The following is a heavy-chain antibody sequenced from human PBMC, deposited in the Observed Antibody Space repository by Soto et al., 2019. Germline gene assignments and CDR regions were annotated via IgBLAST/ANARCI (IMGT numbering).Heavy chain of an antibody. CDR2: IYYSGST. CDR3: ARHSVTYYDFDY. D-gene: IGHD1-26*01. Sequence: QVQLQESGPGVVKPSETLSLTCTVSGGYISSYYWSWIRQPPGKGVEWIGYIYYSGSTNYNPSLKSRVTISVDTSNNQFSLTLTSVTAADMAVYYCARHSVTYYDFDYWGQGTLVTVSS. V-gene: IGHV4-59*08. CDR1: GGYISSYY. J-gene: IGHJ4*02.